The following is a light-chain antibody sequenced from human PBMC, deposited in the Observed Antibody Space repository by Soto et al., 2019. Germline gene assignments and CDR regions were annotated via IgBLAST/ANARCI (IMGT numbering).Light chain of an antibody. CDR2: ATS. CDR3: QHYNNWPLT. CDR1: QSVSNN. V-gene: IGKV3-15*01. J-gene: IGKJ4*01. Sequence: EIVLTQSPGTLSLSPGERATLSCRASQSVSNNYLVWYQHKPGQAPRLLIYATSTRATGIPARFSGSGSGTEFTLTISSLQSEDFAVYYCQHYNNWPLTFGGGTKVDIK.